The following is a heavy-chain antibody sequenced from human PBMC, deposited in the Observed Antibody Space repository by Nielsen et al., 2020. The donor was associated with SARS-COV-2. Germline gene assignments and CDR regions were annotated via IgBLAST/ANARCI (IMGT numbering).Heavy chain of an antibody. CDR3: ARGMYGMGSYVFDY. D-gene: IGHD3-10*01. CDR1: GFTFSTYT. V-gene: IGHV3-48*02. J-gene: IGHJ4*02. Sequence: GESLKISCAASGFTFSTYTMNWVRQAPGKGLEWVSYIASSDKTTYYADSAKGRFTVSRDNAKNSLYLQMSSLRDEDTAVYYCARGMYGMGSYVFDYWGQGTLVTVSS. CDR2: IASSDKTT.